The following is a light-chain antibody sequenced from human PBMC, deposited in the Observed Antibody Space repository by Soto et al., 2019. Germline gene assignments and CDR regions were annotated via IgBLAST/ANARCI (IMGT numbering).Light chain of an antibody. CDR3: QQYYSTPT. V-gene: IGKV4-1*01. J-gene: IGKJ1*01. Sequence: DIVMTQSPDSLAVSLGERATINCKSSQSVLYSSNNKNYLAWYQQKPGQPPKLLIYWASTRESGVPDRFSGSRSGTDFILTISSLQAEDVSVYYCQQYYSTPTFGQGTKVEIK. CDR1: QSVLYSSNNKNY. CDR2: WAS.